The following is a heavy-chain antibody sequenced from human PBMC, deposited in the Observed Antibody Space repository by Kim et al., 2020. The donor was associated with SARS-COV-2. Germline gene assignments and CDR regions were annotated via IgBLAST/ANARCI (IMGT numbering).Heavy chain of an antibody. J-gene: IGHJ4*02. V-gene: IGHV3-30-3*01. CDR3: ARDPHSSIAAAGIFDY. D-gene: IGHD6-13*01. CDR2: ISYDGSNK. Sequence: GGSLRLSCAASGFTFSSYAMHWVRQAPGKGLEWVAVISYDGSNKYYADSVKGRFTISRDNSKNTLYLQMNSLRGEDTAVYYCARDPHSSIAAAGIFDYWGQGTLVTVSS. CDR1: GFTFSSYA.